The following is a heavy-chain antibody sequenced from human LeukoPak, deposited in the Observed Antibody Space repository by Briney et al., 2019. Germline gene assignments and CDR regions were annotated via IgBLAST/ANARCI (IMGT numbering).Heavy chain of an antibody. J-gene: IGHJ5*02. V-gene: IGHV4-4*07. CDR1: GGSISSYY. CDR3: ARGQPRAVATNWFDP. CDR2: IYTSGST. Sequence: SETLSLTCTVSGGSISSYYWSWIRQPAGKGLEWIGRIYTSGSTNYNPSLKSRVTMSVDTSKNQFSLKLSSVTAADTAVYYCARGQPRAVATNWFDPWGQGTLVTVSS. D-gene: IGHD6-19*01.